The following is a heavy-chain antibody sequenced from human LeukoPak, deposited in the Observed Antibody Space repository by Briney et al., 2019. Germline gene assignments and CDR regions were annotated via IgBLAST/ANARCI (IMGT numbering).Heavy chain of an antibody. CDR2: LSYDGRDR. Sequence: GGSLRLSCAASGFTLSEYGIHRVRQAPGKGLEWVAVLSYDGRDRYYADSANGRFTISRDISSDTVSLQMNSLRVEDTAVYFCARDRINMMVLVHDSGLDLWGQGTLVTVSS. D-gene: IGHD3-22*01. CDR1: GFTLSEYG. CDR3: ARDRINMMVLVHDSGLDL. V-gene: IGHV3-30*01. J-gene: IGHJ5*02.